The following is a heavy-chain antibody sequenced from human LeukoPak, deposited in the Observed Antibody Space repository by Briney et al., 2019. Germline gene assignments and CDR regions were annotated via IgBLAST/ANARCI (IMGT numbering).Heavy chain of an antibody. CDR1: GLTFSSDS. CDR2: INADGTST. D-gene: IGHD3-16*01. Sequence: GGSLRLSCAASGLTFSSDSMVWVRQASGKGLVWVSYINADGTSTTYADSVKGRFTISRDNAKKTVYLQMNSLTSEDTAVYYCARNRDGLGLWGQGTLVTVSS. V-gene: IGHV3-74*01. CDR3: ARNRDGLGL. J-gene: IGHJ4*02.